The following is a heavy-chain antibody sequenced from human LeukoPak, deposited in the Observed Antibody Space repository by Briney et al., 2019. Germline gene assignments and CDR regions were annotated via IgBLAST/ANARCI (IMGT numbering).Heavy chain of an antibody. CDR2: INHSGST. CDR1: GGSFSGYY. V-gene: IGHV4-34*01. D-gene: IGHD4-11*01. Sequence: SETLSLTCAVYGGSFSGYYWSWIRQPPGKGLEWIGEINHSGSTNYNPSLKSRVTISVDTSKNQFSLKLSSVTAADTAVYYWAMIPLGTTVTLDYWGQGTLVTVSS. J-gene: IGHJ4*02. CDR3: AMIPLGTTVTLDY.